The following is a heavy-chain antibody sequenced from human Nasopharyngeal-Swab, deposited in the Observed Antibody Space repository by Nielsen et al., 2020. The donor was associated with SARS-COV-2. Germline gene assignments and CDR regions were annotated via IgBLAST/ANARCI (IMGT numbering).Heavy chain of an antibody. Sequence: GESLKISCAASGFTFSDYYMSWIRQAPGKGLEWVSYISSSGSTIYYADSVKGRFTISRGNAKNSLYLQMNSLRAEDTAVYYCARPSRGSYLRDAFDIWGQGTMVTVSS. CDR2: ISSSGSTI. J-gene: IGHJ3*02. D-gene: IGHD1-26*01. V-gene: IGHV3-11*01. CDR3: ARPSRGSYLRDAFDI. CDR1: GFTFSDYY.